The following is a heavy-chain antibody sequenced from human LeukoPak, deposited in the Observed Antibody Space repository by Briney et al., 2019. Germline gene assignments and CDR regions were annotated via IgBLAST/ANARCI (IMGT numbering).Heavy chain of an antibody. CDR1: GYTFTDYY. V-gene: IGHV1-2*02. CDR2: INPSSGGT. CDR3: ARDRGRISGYYASGRSLHYCVDV. Sequence: ASVKVSCKASGYTFTDYYMYWVRQAPGQGLEWMGWINPSSGGTSYAQRFQGRVTMTRDTSISTAYMNLSRLTSDDTAVYYCARDRGRISGYYASGRSLHYCVDVWGKGTTVTVSS. J-gene: IGHJ6*03. D-gene: IGHD3-10*01.